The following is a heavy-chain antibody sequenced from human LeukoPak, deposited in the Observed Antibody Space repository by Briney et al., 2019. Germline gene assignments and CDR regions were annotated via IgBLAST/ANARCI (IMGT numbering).Heavy chain of an antibody. CDR2: IYYSGST. V-gene: IGHV4-30-4*08. D-gene: IGHD3-3*01. J-gene: IGHJ3*02. Sequence: PSETLSLTCTVSGGSISSGDYYWSWIRRPPGKGLECIGYIYYSGSTYYNPSLKSRVTISVDTSKNQFSLKLSSVTAADTAVYYCARDQALISNYDFWSGTSPSHDAFDIWGQGTMVTVSS. CDR3: ARDQALISNYDFWSGTSPSHDAFDI. CDR1: GGSISSGDYY.